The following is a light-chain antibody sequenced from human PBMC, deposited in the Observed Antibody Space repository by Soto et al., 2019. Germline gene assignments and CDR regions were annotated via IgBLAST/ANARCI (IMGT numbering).Light chain of an antibody. CDR1: QSISRY. J-gene: IGKJ1*01. CDR3: QQSYSTPWT. V-gene: IGKV1-39*01. CDR2: SAS. Sequence: DIQMTQSPSSLSASVGDRVSIACRASQSISRYLNWYQQKSGKAPKLLIYSASSLQSGVPSRFSGSGSGTDFTLTITGLQPEDIATYYCQQSYSTPWTFGQGTKVEIK.